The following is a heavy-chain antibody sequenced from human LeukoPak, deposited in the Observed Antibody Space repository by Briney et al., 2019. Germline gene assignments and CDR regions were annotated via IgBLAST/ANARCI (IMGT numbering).Heavy chain of an antibody. CDR1: GGSFSGYY. CDR3: ARDYNYFQH. CDR2: IYYSGST. V-gene: IGHV4-59*01. J-gene: IGHJ1*01. Sequence: PSETLSLTCAVYGGSFSGYYWSWIRQPPGKGLEWIGYIYYSGSTNYNPSLKSRVTISVDTSKNQFSLKLSSVPAADTAVYYCARDYNYFQHWGQGTLVTVSS. D-gene: IGHD5-24*01.